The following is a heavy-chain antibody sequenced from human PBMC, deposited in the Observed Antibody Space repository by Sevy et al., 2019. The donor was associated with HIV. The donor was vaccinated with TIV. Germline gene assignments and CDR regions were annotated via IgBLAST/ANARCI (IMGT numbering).Heavy chain of an antibody. Sequence: SETLSLTCTVSGGSISSYYWSWIRQPPGKGLEWIGYIYYSGSTNYNPSLKSRVTISVDTSKNQFSLELSSVTAADTAVYYCARGYYYGSGSYYQSNSPYYYYYYGMDVWGQGTTVTVSS. J-gene: IGHJ6*02. CDR1: GGSISSYY. CDR2: IYYSGST. CDR3: ARGYYYGSGSYYQSNSPYYYYYYGMDV. D-gene: IGHD3-10*01. V-gene: IGHV4-59*01.